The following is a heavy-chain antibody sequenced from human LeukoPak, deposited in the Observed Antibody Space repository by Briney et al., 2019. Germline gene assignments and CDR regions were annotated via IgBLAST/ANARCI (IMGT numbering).Heavy chain of an antibody. Sequence: GESLKISCKASVFSFTNYWIAWVRQKPGEGLEWMGNIYPGDSDTRYNPSFQGQVTISADTSIKTAYLQWSSLKASDTAMYYCARLSGGNSGWFDPWGQGTLVTVSS. CDR1: VFSFTNYW. CDR3: ARLSGGNSGWFDP. CDR2: IYPGDSDT. V-gene: IGHV5-51*01. D-gene: IGHD4-23*01. J-gene: IGHJ5*02.